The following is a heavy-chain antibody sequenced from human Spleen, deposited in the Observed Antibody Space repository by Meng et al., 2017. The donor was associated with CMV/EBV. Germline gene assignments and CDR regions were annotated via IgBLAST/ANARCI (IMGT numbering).Heavy chain of an antibody. CDR1: GFNFSSYA. Sequence: GESLKISCADSGFNFSSYAMHWVRQATGKGLEWVALITYEGSNKFYADSVKGRVTISRDNSKNKLFLQMTSLRPEDTAVYYCARDSDVGAAGMSMDFWGPGTMVTFSS. V-gene: IGHV3-30*04. D-gene: IGHD6-13*01. CDR3: ARDSDVGAAGMSMDF. CDR2: ITYEGSNK. J-gene: IGHJ6*02.